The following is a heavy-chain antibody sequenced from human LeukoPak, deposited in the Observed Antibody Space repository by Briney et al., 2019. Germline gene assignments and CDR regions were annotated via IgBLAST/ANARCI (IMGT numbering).Heavy chain of an antibody. CDR1: GGSFSGYY. CDR2: INHSGST. Sequence: PSETLSLTCAVYGGSFSGYYWSWIRQPPGKGLEWIGEINHSGSTNYNPSLKSRVTISVDTSKNQFSLKLSSVTAADTAVYYCARRIDYGGNSGGPDYWGQGILVTVSS. J-gene: IGHJ4*02. V-gene: IGHV4-34*01. D-gene: IGHD4-23*01. CDR3: ARRIDYGGNSGGPDY.